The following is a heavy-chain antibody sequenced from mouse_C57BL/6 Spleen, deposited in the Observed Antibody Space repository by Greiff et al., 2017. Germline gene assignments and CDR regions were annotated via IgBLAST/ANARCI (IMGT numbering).Heavy chain of an antibody. D-gene: IGHD3-2*02. CDR1: GYTFTSYW. V-gene: IGHV1-69*01. CDR2: IDPSDSYT. J-gene: IGHJ3*01. Sequence: VQLQQSGAELVMPGASVKLSCKASGYTFTSYWMHWVKQRPGQGLEWIGEIDPSDSYTNYNQKFKGKSTLTVDKSSSTAYMQLSSLTSEDSAVYYCARVGAHSSAFAYWGQGTLVTVSA. CDR3: ARVGAHSSAFAY.